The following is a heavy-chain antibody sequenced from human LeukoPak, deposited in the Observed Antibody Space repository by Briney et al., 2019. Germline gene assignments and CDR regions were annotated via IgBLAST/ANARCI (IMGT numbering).Heavy chain of an antibody. CDR2: IYHSGST. J-gene: IGHJ4*02. CDR1: GASISSSNW. D-gene: IGHD3-10*01. CDR3: AREGYYYGSGSYLTDY. Sequence: SGTLSLTCAVSGASISSSNWWSWVRQPPGKGLEWIGEIYHSGSTNYNPSLKSRVTISVDTSKNQFSLKLSSVTAADTAVYYCAREGYYYGSGSYLTDYWGQGTLVTVSS. V-gene: IGHV4-4*02.